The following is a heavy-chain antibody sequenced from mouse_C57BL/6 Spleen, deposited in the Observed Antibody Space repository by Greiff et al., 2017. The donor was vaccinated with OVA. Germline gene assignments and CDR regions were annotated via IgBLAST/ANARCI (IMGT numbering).Heavy chain of an antibody. CDR2: IDPEDGET. J-gene: IGHJ1*03. CDR1: GFNIKDYY. V-gene: IGHV14-2*01. Sequence: EVQLQQSGAELVKPGASVKLSCTASGFNIKDYYMHWVKQRTEQGLEWIGRIDPEDGETKYAPNFQGKATITADTSSNTAYLQLSSLTSEDTAVYYCARDYYGSGWYFDVWGTGTTVTVSS. CDR3: ARDYYGSGWYFDV. D-gene: IGHD1-1*01.